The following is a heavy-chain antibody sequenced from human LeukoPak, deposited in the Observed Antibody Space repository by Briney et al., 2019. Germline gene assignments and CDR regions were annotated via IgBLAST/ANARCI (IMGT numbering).Heavy chain of an antibody. J-gene: IGHJ4*02. V-gene: IGHV3-66*01. D-gene: IGHD3-10*01. CDR1: GFIVSSNF. CDR2: FYSGGGT. Sequence: GGSLILSCAASGFIVSSNFMRGVRLARGEGLGLVLVFYSGGGTYYTDSVKGRFTISRDNSKNTLYLQMNSLRAEDTAVYYCATVLLWFGDPGAFDYWGQGTLVTVSS. CDR3: ATVLLWFGDPGAFDY.